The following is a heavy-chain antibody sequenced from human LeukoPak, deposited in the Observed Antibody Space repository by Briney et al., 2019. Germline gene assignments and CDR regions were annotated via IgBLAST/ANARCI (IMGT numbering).Heavy chain of an antibody. Sequence: SETLSLTCAVYGGSFSGYYWSWIRQPPGKGLEWIGEINHSGSTNYNPSLKSRVTISVDTSKNQFSLKLSSVTAADTAVYYCARGDTAMVTYYWGQGTLVTVSS. CDR3: ARGDTAMVTYY. CDR1: GGSFSGYY. CDR2: INHSGST. V-gene: IGHV4-34*01. J-gene: IGHJ4*02. D-gene: IGHD5-18*01.